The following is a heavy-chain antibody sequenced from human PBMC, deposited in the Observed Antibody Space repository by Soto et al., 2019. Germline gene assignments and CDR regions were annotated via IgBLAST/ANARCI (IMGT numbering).Heavy chain of an antibody. CDR2: VYHTGDT. CDR3: AREIVTAGGNNYFDP. Sequence: SETLSLTCGVSGGTVASSHRWSSVRQSPGRGLEWIGNVYHTGDTNFNPSLQSRVTFSVDKSNNQFSLRLTSVTAADTAVYFCAREIVTAGGNNYFDPWGPGTLVIVSS. V-gene: IGHV4-4*02. J-gene: IGHJ5*02. D-gene: IGHD2-21*02. CDR1: GGTVASSHR.